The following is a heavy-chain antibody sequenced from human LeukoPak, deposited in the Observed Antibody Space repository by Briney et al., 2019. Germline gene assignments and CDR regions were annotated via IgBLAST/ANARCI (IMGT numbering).Heavy chain of an antibody. CDR2: ISYDGSNK. CDR3: ARDPGGHLDY. CDR1: GFTFSSYT. V-gene: IGHV3-30-3*01. D-gene: IGHD2-15*01. J-gene: IGHJ4*02. Sequence: GGSLRLSCAASGFTFSSYTMSWVRQAPGKGLEWVAVISYDGSNKYYADSVKGRFTISRDNSKNTLYLQMNSLRAEDTAVYYCARDPGGHLDYWGQGTLVTASS.